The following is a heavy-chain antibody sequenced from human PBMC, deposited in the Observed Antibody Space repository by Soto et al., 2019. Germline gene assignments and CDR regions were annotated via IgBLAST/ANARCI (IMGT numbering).Heavy chain of an antibody. CDR1: GFTFSSYH. Sequence: VQLVESGGGLVQPGGSLRLSCAASGFTFSSYHMNWVRQAPGKGLEWVSYISSSSSTIYNADSVKGRFTISRDNAKNSLYLQMNSLRAEDTAVYYCARGRFSGVWGDLWGQGTMVTVSS. CDR3: ARGRFSGVWGDL. J-gene: IGHJ3*01. CDR2: ISSSSSTI. D-gene: IGHD2-15*01. V-gene: IGHV3-48*01.